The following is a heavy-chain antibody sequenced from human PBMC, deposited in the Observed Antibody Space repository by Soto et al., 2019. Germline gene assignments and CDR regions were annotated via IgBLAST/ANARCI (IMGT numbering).Heavy chain of an antibody. V-gene: IGHV4-4*07. D-gene: IGHD4-17*01. CDR2: IFSTGAT. CDR3: AKAWAPTVNWFDP. CDR1: GDSISGFY. J-gene: IGHJ5*02. Sequence: PSETLSLTCTFSGDSISGFYWNWIRQPAGQGLEWIGRIFSTGATNFNPSLKSRVTMSVDTSKNQFSLKLTSVTAADTAMYYCAKAWAPTVNWFDPWGQGILVTVSS.